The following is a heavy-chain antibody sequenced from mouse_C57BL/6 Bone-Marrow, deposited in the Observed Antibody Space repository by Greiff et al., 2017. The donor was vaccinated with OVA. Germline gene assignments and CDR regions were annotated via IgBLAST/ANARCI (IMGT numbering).Heavy chain of an antibody. V-gene: IGHV1-53*01. CDR2: INPSNGGT. Sequence: VQLQQPGPELVKPGASVKLSCKASGYTFTSYWMHWVKQRPGQGLEWIGNINPSNGGTNYNEKFKSKATLTVDKSSSTAYMQLSSLTSEDSAVYYCARSGFYYEGYFDVWGTGTTVTVSS. J-gene: IGHJ1*03. D-gene: IGHD1-1*01. CDR1: GYTFTSYW. CDR3: ARSGFYYEGYFDV.